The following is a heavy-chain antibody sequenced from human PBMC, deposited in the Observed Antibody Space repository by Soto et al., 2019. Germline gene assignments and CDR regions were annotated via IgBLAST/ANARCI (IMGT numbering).Heavy chain of an antibody. J-gene: IGHJ4*02. V-gene: IGHV3-9*01. CDR2: ISWNSGDI. Sequence: EVQLVESGGGLVQPGRSLRLSCAASGFIFDDYAMHWVRQAPGKGLEWVSGISWNSGDIRYADSVQGRFTISRDNGKNSLSLQMNSLRAEDTALYYCAKDGQVWGQGTLVTVSS. CDR3: AKDGQV. CDR1: GFIFDDYA.